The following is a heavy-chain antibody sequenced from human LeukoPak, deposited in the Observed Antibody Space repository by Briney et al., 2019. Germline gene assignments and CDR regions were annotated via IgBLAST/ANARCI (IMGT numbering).Heavy chain of an antibody. D-gene: IGHD3-10*01. CDR2: IYTSGST. J-gene: IGHJ5*02. CDR3: ASGEGSGSYRWFDP. CDR1: GDSFSTYY. Sequence: PSETLSLTCTVFGDSFSTYYWSWIRQPAGKGLEWIGRIYTSGSTNYNPSLKSRVTISVDTSKNQFSLKLSSVTAADTAVYYCASGEGSGSYRWFDPWGQGTLVTVSS. V-gene: IGHV4-4*07.